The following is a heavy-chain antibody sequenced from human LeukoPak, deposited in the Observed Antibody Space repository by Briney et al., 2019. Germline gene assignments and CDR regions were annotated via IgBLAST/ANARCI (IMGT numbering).Heavy chain of an antibody. V-gene: IGHV1-18*01. J-gene: IGHJ4*02. Sequence: ASVKVSCKASGYTFTSYGISWVRQAPGQGLEWMGWISAYNGNTTYAQKLQGRVTMTTDTSTSTAYMDLSSLRSEDTAVYYCARAPRNSSTMLDYWGQGTLVAVSS. CDR1: GYTFTSYG. CDR3: ARAPRNSSTMLDY. D-gene: IGHD6-13*01. CDR2: ISAYNGNT.